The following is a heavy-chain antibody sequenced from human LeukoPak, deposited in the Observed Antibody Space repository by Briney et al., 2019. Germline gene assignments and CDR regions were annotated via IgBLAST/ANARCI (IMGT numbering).Heavy chain of an antibody. D-gene: IGHD3-3*01. V-gene: IGHV4-38-2*01. CDR2: IYHSGST. CDR3: ARQGTFGNYDFWSGYSIDP. CDR1: GYSISSGYY. Sequence: PSETLSLTCAVSGYSISSGYYWGWIRPPPGKGLEWIGRIYHSGSTYYNPSLKSRVTISVDTSKNQFSLKLSSVTAADTAVYYCARQGTFGNYDFWSGYSIDPWGQGTLVTVSS. J-gene: IGHJ5*02.